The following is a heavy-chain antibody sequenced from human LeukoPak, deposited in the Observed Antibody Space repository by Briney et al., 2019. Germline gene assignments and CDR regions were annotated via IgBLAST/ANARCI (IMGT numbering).Heavy chain of an antibody. CDR1: GFTFSSYW. V-gene: IGHV3-7*01. CDR3: ARDTTSGTIFGDWFDP. Sequence: PGGSLRLSCAASGFTFSSYWMSWVRQAPGKGLEWVANIKQDGSEKYYVDSVKGRFTISRDNAKNSLYLQMNSLRAEDTAVYYCARDTTSGTIFGDWFDPWGQGTLVTVSS. J-gene: IGHJ5*02. CDR2: IKQDGSEK. D-gene: IGHD3-3*01.